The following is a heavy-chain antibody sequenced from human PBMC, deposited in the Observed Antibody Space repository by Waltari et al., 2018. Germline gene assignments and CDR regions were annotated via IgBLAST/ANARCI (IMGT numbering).Heavy chain of an antibody. J-gene: IGHJ6*03. CDR2: IRYDGSNK. CDR1: GFTFSRYG. V-gene: IGHV3-30*02. Sequence: QVQLVESGGGVVQPGGSLRLSCAASGFTFSRYGMHWVRQAPGKGLEWVAFIRYDGSNKYYADSVKGRFTISRDNSKNTLYLQMNSLRAEDTAVYYCAKIFSTGATVYYYYYMDVWGKGTTVTVSS. CDR3: AKIFSTGATVYYYYYMDV. D-gene: IGHD1-26*01.